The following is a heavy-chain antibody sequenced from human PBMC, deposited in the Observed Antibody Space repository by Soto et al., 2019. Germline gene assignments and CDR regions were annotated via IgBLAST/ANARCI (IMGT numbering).Heavy chain of an antibody. J-gene: IGHJ4*02. CDR3: ARQVRSAAPFDN. CDR2: IYYSGST. D-gene: IGHD2-15*01. Sequence: SETLSLTCTVSGGSISSSSYYWGWIRQPPGKGLEWIGSIYYSGSTYYNPSLKSRVTISVDTSKNQFSLKLSSVTAADTATYLCARQVRSAAPFDNWGQGTLVTVSS. CDR1: GGSISSSSYY. V-gene: IGHV4-39*07.